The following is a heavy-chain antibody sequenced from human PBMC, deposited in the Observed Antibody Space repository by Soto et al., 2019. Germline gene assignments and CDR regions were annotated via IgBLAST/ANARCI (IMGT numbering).Heavy chain of an antibody. CDR2: TWHDGSNK. CDR3: ARGGYYYDSSGYYTNFDY. D-gene: IGHD3-22*01. V-gene: IGHV3-33*01. CDR1: GFTFSTYS. J-gene: IGHJ4*02. Sequence: QVQLVESGGGVVQPGRSLRLSCVASGFTFSTYSMHWVRQAPGKGLAWVALTWHDGSNKYYADSVKGRFTISRDNSKNTLYLQMNSLRAEDTAVYYCARGGYYYDSSGYYTNFDYWGQGTLVTVSS.